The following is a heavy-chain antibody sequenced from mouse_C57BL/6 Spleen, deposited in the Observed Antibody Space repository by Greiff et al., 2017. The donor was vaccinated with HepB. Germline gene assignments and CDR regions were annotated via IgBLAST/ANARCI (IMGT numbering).Heavy chain of an antibody. CDR2: IHPNSGST. V-gene: IGHV1-64*01. D-gene: IGHD3-3*01. CDR3: ARRGGTPYFDY. Sequence: QVQLQQPGAELVKPGASVKLSCKASGYTFTSYWMHWVKQRPGQDLEWIGMIHPNSGSTNYNEKFKSKATLTVDKSSSTAYMQLSSLTSEDSAVYYCARRGGTPYFDYWGQGTTLTVSS. J-gene: IGHJ2*01. CDR1: GYTFTSYW.